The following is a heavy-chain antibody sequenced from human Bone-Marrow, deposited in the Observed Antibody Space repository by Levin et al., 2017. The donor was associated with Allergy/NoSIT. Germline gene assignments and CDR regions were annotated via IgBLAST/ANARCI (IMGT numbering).Heavy chain of an antibody. CDR1: GGTFSSST. D-gene: IGHD4/OR15-4a*01. J-gene: IGHJ5*02. CDR3: AAEASGTLVTRGNWFDP. CDR2: IIPMFGAA. V-gene: IGHV1-69*13. Sequence: PGASVKVSCKASGGTFSSSTVAWVRQAPGQGLEWMGGIIPMFGAANYAQNFQGRVTITADESTTTAYMELSDLKSEDTAVYYCAAEASGTLVTRGNWFDPWGQGTLVTVSS.